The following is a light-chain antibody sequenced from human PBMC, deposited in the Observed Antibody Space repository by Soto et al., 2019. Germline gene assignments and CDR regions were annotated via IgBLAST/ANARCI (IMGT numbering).Light chain of an antibody. CDR1: SSNIGNNT. J-gene: IGLJ1*01. Sequence: QSVLTQPPSASGTPGQRVTISCSGSSSNIGNNTVNWYQQLPGTAPKLLVYGNNQRPSGVPDRFSGSKSGTSASLAVSGLQSEDEADYYCAAWDNSLSGSYAFGTGTKLTVL. CDR2: GNN. CDR3: AAWDNSLSGSYA. V-gene: IGLV1-44*01.